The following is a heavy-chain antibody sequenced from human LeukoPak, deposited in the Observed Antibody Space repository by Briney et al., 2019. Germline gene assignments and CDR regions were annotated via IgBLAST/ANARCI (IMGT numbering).Heavy chain of an antibody. V-gene: IGHV3-30*02. J-gene: IGHJ4*02. CDR3: AKVAYDSSGYYYFDY. CDR1: GFTFSSYG. Sequence: GGSLRLSCAASGFTFSSYGMHWVRQAPGKGLEWVAFIRYDGSNKYYADSVKGRFTISRDNSKNTLYLQMNSLRAGDTAVYYCAKVAYDSSGYYYFDYWGQGTLVTVSS. CDR2: IRYDGSNK. D-gene: IGHD3-22*01.